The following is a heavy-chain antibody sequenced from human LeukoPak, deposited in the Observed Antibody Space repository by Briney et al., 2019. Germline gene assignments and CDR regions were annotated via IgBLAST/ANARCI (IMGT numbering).Heavy chain of an antibody. D-gene: IGHD1-14*01. CDR1: GASIRNSYY. CDR3: SSLHGTGIRTPLWDY. CDR2: IYHNGTT. J-gene: IGHJ4*02. Sequence: SETLSLTCSVYGASIRNSYYWGWICQSPGKGLEWIGSIYHNGTTYYYPPLKSRVTISVDTSKNQFSLKLSSVTAADTAVYFCSSLHGTGIRTPLWDYWGQGTLVTVSS. V-gene: IGHV4-38-2*02.